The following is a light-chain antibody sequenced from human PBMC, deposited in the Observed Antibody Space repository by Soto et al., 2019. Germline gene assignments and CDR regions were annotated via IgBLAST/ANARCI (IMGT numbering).Light chain of an antibody. CDR1: SSDVGSYNL. J-gene: IGLJ1*01. Sequence: QSVLTQPRSVSGSPGQSVTISCTGTSSDVGSYNLVTWYQQLPGKAPKLMIYEGSKRPSGVSHRFSGSKSGNTASLTISGLQAEDEADYHCCSYAGGSAYVFGTGTKVTVL. CDR3: CSYAGGSAYV. V-gene: IGLV2-23*01. CDR2: EGS.